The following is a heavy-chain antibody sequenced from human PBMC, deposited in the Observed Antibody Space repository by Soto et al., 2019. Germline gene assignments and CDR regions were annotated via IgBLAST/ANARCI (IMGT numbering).Heavy chain of an antibody. CDR1: GGSFSGYY. Sequence: QVQLQQWGAGLLKPSETLSLTCAVYGGSFSGYYWSWIRQPPGKGLEWIGEINHSGSTNYNPSLKSRVTISVDTSKNQFSLKLSSVTAADTAVYYCARGRASTSCYACYYGMDVWGRGTTVTVSS. D-gene: IGHD2-2*01. V-gene: IGHV4-34*01. J-gene: IGHJ6*02. CDR3: ARGRASTSCYACYYGMDV. CDR2: INHSGST.